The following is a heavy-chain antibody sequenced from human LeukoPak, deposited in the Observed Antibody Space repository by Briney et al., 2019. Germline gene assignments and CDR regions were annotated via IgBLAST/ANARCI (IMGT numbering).Heavy chain of an antibody. V-gene: IGHV1-46*01. Sequence: ASVKVSCKASGYTFTTYRIHWVRQAPGQGLEWIGMIFPTDGSTSYAQKFQGRVTMTTDTSTSAVYMELSSLRFDDTAVYYCARGSSVSRYFDWLFHNWGQGTLVTVSS. CDR1: GYTFTTYR. D-gene: IGHD3-9*01. CDR2: IFPTDGST. CDR3: ARGSSVSRYFDWLFHN. J-gene: IGHJ4*02.